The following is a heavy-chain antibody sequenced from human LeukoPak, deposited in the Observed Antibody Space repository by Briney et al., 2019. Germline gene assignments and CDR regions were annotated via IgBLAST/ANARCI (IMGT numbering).Heavy chain of an antibody. CDR1: GFTFSSYA. CDR2: ISYDGSNK. CDR3: ARVVGSSWSDY. V-gene: IGHV3-30*04. J-gene: IGHJ4*02. Sequence: GSLRLSCAASGFTFSSYAMHWVRQAPGKGLEWVAVISYDGSNKYYADSVKGRFTISRDNSKNTLYLQMNSLRAEDTAVYYCARVVGSSWSDYWGQGTLVTVSS. D-gene: IGHD6-13*01.